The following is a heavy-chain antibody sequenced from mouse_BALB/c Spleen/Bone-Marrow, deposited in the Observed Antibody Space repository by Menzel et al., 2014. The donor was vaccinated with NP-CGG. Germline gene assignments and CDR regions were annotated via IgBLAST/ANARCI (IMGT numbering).Heavy chain of an antibody. D-gene: IGHD2-3*01. Sequence: QVQLQQSGAELVKPGASMRLSCKASGYSFTSYWIHWVKQRPGQGLEWIGEINPSNGRNNYNEKFKNKATLTVDKSSSTAYMQLSSLTSEDSAVYYCARYDGPAWFAYWGQGTLVTVSA. CDR2: INPSNGRN. J-gene: IGHJ3*01. V-gene: IGHV1S81*02. CDR3: ARYDGPAWFAY. CDR1: GYSFTSYW.